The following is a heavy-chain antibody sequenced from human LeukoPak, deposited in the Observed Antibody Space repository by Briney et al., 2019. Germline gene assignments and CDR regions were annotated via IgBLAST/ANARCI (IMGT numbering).Heavy chain of an antibody. CDR3: AKDMTTVTYTSDY. J-gene: IGHJ4*02. CDR2: ISGSGGST. V-gene: IGHV3-23*01. CDR1: GFTFSSYA. Sequence: AGGSLRLSCAASGFTFSSYAMSWARQAPGKGLEWVSAISGSGGSTYYADSVKGRFTISRDNSKNTLYLQMNSLRAEDTAVYYCAKDMTTVTYTSDYWGQGTLVTVSS. D-gene: IGHD4-17*01.